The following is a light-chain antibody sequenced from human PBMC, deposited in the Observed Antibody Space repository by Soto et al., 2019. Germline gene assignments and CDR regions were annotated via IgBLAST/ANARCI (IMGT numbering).Light chain of an antibody. CDR2: NAS. CDR1: QSVRSN. Sequence: ETVLTQSPATLSLSPGERATLSCRASQSVRSNLAWYQQKPGQAPRLLIYNASNRATGIPGRFSGSGSGTDFTLTISNLEPEDFAVYYCHQRDNWPWTFGQGAKVEIK. CDR3: HQRDNWPWT. V-gene: IGKV3-11*01. J-gene: IGKJ1*01.